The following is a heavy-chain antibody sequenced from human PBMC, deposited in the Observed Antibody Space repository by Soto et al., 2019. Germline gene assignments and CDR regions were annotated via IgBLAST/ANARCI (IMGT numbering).Heavy chain of an antibody. J-gene: IGHJ6*02. CDR1: GGSISSYY. V-gene: IGHV4-59*01. CDR3: SRDFVRVGATSPLYYYYYGMDV. D-gene: IGHD1-26*01. Sequence: SETLSLTCTVSGGSISSYYWSWIRQPPGKGLEWIGYIYYRRSTNYNPSHKSRVTISLDTSKNQFSLKLSSVTAADTAEYYCSRDFVRVGATSPLYYYYYGMDVWGQGTTVTVS. CDR2: IYYRRST.